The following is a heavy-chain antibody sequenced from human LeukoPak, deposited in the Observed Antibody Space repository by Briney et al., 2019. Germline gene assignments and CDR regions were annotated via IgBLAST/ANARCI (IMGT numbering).Heavy chain of an antibody. CDR2: TKQDGSEK. CDR3: ARSYCSGGSCMAFDI. Sequence: GGSLRLSCAASGFTFSSYWMSWVRQASGKGLEWVANTKQDGSEKYYVDSVKGRFTISRDNAKNSLYLQMNSLRAEDTAVYYCARSYCSGGSCMAFDIWGQGTMVTVSS. J-gene: IGHJ3*02. CDR1: GFTFSSYW. V-gene: IGHV3-7*04. D-gene: IGHD2-15*01.